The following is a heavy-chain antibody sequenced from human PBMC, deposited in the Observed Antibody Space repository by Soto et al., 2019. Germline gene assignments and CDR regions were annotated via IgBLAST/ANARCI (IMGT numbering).Heavy chain of an antibody. V-gene: IGHV4-31*03. CDR3: ARDVRLWFGGLREADAFDI. Sequence: SETLSLTCTVSGGSISSGGYYWSWIRQHPGKGLEWIGYIYYSGSTYYNPSLKSRVTISVDTSKNQFSLKLSSVTAADTAVYYCARDVRLWFGGLREADAFDIWGQGTMVTVS. D-gene: IGHD3-10*01. CDR2: IYYSGST. CDR1: GGSISSGGYY. J-gene: IGHJ3*02.